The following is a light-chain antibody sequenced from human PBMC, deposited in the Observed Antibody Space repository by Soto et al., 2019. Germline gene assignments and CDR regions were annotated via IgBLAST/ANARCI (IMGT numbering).Light chain of an antibody. V-gene: IGKV1-39*01. Sequence: DIQMTQSPSFLSASVGDRVTITCRASQRIENFLNWYQQKPGKAPKLLIYGASSLQSGVPSRFSGSGSGTDVTLPITSLQPEDSSTYHCQQRYKTSLSSFGQGTKVEI. CDR1: QRIENF. CDR3: QQRYKTSLSS. J-gene: IGKJ2*01. CDR2: GAS.